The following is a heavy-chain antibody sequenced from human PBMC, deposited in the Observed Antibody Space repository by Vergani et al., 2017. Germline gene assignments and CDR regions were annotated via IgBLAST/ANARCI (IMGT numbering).Heavy chain of an antibody. Sequence: VQLVESGGGVVQPGTSLSLSCVVSGFNFSSYIMNWVRQAPGKGLEWVSFVSTGTKSQSYAESVKGRFTISRDSAKNSLYLQMDSLRAEDTAVYYCAREYSSTSGRAFDFWGQGTKVTVSS. D-gene: IGHD2-2*01. V-gene: IGHV3-48*01. J-gene: IGHJ3*01. CDR2: VSTGTKSQ. CDR3: AREYSSTSGRAFDF. CDR1: GFNFSSYI.